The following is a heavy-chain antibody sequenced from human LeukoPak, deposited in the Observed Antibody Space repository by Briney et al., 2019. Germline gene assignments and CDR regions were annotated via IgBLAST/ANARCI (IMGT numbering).Heavy chain of an antibody. CDR3: AKEGLDFWSRAVFYFDY. CDR2: ISYDGSNK. D-gene: IGHD3-3*01. CDR1: GFTFSSYG. J-gene: IGHJ4*02. V-gene: IGHV3-30*18. Sequence: GGSLRLSCAASGFTFSSYGMHWVRQAPGKGLEWVAVISYDGSNKYYADSVKGRFTISRDNSKNTLCLQMNSLRAEDTAVYYCAKEGLDFWSRAVFYFDYWGQGTLVTVSS.